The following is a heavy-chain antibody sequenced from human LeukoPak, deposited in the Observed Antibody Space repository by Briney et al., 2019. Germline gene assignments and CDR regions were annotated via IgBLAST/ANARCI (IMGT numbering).Heavy chain of an antibody. D-gene: IGHD2-2*02. Sequence: GGSLGLSCAASGFTVSSKDMNWVRQAPGKGLEWVSVLYSGGRTYYADSVKGRFTISRDNSKNTLYLQMNSLRAEDTAVYYCASLYSYGMDVWGQGTTVTVSS. CDR2: LYSGGRT. J-gene: IGHJ6*02. CDR3: ASLYSYGMDV. CDR1: GFTVSSKD. V-gene: IGHV3-53*01.